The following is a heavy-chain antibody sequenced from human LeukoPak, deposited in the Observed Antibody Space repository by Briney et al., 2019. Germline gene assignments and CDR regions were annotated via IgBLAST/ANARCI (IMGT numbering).Heavy chain of an antibody. Sequence: GGSLRLSCAASGFTFSSYSMNWVRQAPGKGLEWVSYISSSSSTIYYADSVKGRFTISRDNAKNSLYLQMNSLRAEDTAVYYCARDRNIAAAGNWFDPWGQGTPVTVSS. CDR2: ISSSSSTI. CDR3: ARDRNIAAAGNWFDP. CDR1: GFTFSSYS. J-gene: IGHJ5*02. D-gene: IGHD6-13*01. V-gene: IGHV3-48*04.